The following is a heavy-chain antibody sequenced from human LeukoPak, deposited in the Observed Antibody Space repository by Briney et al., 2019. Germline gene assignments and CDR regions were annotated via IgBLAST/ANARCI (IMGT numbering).Heavy chain of an antibody. CDR3: ARVFHYYYDSSGYSAGYYYGMDV. CDR1: GYTLTGYY. J-gene: IGHJ6*02. V-gene: IGHV1-2*02. D-gene: IGHD3-22*01. CDR2: INPNSGGT. Sequence: ASVKVSCKASGYTLTGYYMHWVRQAPGQGLEWMGWINPNSGGTNYAQKFQGRVTMTRDTSISTAYMELSRLRSDDTAVYYCARVFHYYYDSSGYSAGYYYGMDVWGQGTTVTVSS.